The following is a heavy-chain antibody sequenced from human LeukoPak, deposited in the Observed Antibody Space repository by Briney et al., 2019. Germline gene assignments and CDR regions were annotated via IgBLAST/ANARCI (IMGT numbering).Heavy chain of an antibody. J-gene: IGHJ4*02. CDR1: GFTFSSYA. V-gene: IGHV3-23*01. CDR3: AREIAAAGTDY. Sequence: GGSLRLSCAASGFTFSSYAMSWVRQAPGKGLEWVSAISGSGDSTNYADSVKGRFTMSRDNSKKMLYLQMNSLRAEDTAVYYCAREIAAAGTDYWGQGTLVTVSS. D-gene: IGHD6-13*01. CDR2: ISGSGDST.